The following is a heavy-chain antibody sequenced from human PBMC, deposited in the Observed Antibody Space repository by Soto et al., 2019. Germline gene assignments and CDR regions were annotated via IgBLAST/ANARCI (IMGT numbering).Heavy chain of an antibody. J-gene: IGHJ4*02. CDR2: INHSGST. CDR3: ARDHVRAMVNFDY. Sequence: PSETLSLTCAVYGGSFSGYYWSWIRQPPGKGLEWIGEINHSGSTNYNPSLKSRVTISVDTSKNQFSLKLSSVTAADTAVYYCARDHVRAMVNFDYWGKGTLVTVSS. CDR1: GGSFSGYY. D-gene: IGHD5-18*01. V-gene: IGHV4-34*01.